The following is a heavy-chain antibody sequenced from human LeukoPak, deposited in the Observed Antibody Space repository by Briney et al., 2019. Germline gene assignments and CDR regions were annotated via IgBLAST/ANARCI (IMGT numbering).Heavy chain of an antibody. V-gene: IGHV4-59*08. CDR2: IYYSGST. D-gene: IGHD4-23*01. CDR1: GGSISSYY. CDR3: ARHSKSPDYGGPPQGFDY. J-gene: IGHJ4*02. Sequence: SETLSLTCNVSGGSISSYYWSWIRQPPGKGLEWIGYIYYSGSTYYNPSLKSRVTISVDTSKNQFSLKLSSVTAADTAVYYCARHSKSPDYGGPPQGFDYWGQGTLVTVSS.